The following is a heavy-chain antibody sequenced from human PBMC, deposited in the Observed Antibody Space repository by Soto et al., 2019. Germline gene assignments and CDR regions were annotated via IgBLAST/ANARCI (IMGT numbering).Heavy chain of an antibody. CDR1: GFTFSSYA. CDR2: ISGDGRDK. CDR3: AKDRPPVADYYFDY. J-gene: IGHJ4*02. D-gene: IGHD6-19*01. Sequence: GGSLRLSCGASGFTFSSYAMHWVRQAPGKGLEWVAVISGDGRDKYHADSVKGRFTISRDNSKNTLYLQMNSLRAEDTAVYYCAKDRPPVADYYFDYWGQGTLVTVSS. V-gene: IGHV3-30*18.